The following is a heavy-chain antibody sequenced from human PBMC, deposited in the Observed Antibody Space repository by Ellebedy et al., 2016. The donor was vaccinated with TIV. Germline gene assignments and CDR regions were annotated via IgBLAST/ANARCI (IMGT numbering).Heavy chain of an antibody. J-gene: IGHJ4*02. CDR1: GITFSGSA. D-gene: IGHD3-16*01. CDR3: AAEVVSEGAF. CDR2: IIVGSGET. Sequence: SVKVSCXASGITFSGSAVQWVRQARGQRLEWIGWIIVGSGETNYAQKLQQRVTLTRDLSTGTAYMELNSLTFDDTAVYFCAAEVVSEGAFWGQGTLVTVSS. V-gene: IGHV1-58*01.